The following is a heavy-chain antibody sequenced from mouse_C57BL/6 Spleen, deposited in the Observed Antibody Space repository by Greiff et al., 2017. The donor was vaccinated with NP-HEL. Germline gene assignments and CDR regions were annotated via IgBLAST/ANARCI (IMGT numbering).Heavy chain of an antibody. CDR3: ARLSGNIDS. CDR1: GYTFTSYW. Sequence: QVQLQQPGAELVMPGASVKLSCKASGYTFTSYWMHWVKQRPGQGLAWIGEIDPSDSYTNYNQKFKGKSTLTVDKSSSTAYMQLSSLTSEDSAVYYCARLSGNIDSWGQGTTLTVSS. V-gene: IGHV1-69*01. CDR2: IDPSDSYT. J-gene: IGHJ2*01.